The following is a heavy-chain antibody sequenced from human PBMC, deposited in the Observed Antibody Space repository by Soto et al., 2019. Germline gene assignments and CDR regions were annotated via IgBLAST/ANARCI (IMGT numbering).Heavy chain of an antibody. J-gene: IGHJ4*02. Sequence: QLQLRESGPGLVKPSETLSLTCTVSGNSISGTSSFWAWIRQPPGKNLEWIGSVYYTGSTYYNSSLKSRVSISIDTSKNQFSLSLNSVTAPDTAVYYCTRRVRSTGLLDYWGQGALVTVSS. CDR1: GNSISGTSSF. CDR3: TRRVRSTGLLDY. V-gene: IGHV4-39*01. D-gene: IGHD4-4*01. CDR2: VYYTGST.